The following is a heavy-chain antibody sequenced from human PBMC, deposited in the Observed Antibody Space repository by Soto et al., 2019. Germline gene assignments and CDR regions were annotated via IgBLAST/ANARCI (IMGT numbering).Heavy chain of an antibody. V-gene: IGHV3-23*01. CDR2: ISGSGGST. CDR1: GFTFSSYA. J-gene: IGHJ6*02. CDR3: AKVVPDFWSGYYGPHYYGMDV. Sequence: GGSLRLSCAASGFTFSSYAMSWVRQAPGKGLEWVSAISGSGGSTYYADSVKGRFTISRDNSKNTLYLQMNSLRAEDTAVYYCAKVVPDFWSGYYGPHYYGMDVWGQGTTVTVSS. D-gene: IGHD3-3*01.